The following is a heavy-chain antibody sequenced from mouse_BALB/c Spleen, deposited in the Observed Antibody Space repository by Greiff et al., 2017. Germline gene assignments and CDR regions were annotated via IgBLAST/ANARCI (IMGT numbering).Heavy chain of an antibody. D-gene: IGHD2-3*01. Sequence: QVQLQQPGAELVMPGASVKMSCKASGYTFTDYWMHWVKQRPGQGLEWIGAIDTSDSYTSYNQKFKGKATLTVDESSSTAYMQLSSLTSEDSAVYYCARKEKVTRAMDYWGQGTSVTVSS. CDR1: GYTFTDYW. V-gene: IGHV1-69*01. CDR3: ARKEKVTRAMDY. CDR2: IDTSDSYT. J-gene: IGHJ4*01.